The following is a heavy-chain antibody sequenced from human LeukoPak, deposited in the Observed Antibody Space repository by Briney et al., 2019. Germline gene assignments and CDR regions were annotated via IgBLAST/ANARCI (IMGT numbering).Heavy chain of an antibody. V-gene: IGHV3-33*01. CDR2: IWYDGSNK. D-gene: IGHD5-24*01. Sequence: GRSLRLSCAASGFTFSSYGMHWVRQAPGKGLEWVAVIWYDGSNKYYADSVKGRFTISRDNSKNTLYLQMNSLRAEDTAVYYCARRWLQFGNYFDYWGQGTLVTVSS. J-gene: IGHJ4*02. CDR1: GFTFSSYG. CDR3: ARRWLQFGNYFDY.